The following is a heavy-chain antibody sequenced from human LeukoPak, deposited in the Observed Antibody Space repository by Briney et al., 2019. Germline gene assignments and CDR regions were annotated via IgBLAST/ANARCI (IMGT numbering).Heavy chain of an antibody. CDR3: ARVVGTGTTLYFDY. D-gene: IGHD1-7*01. V-gene: IGHV4-59*12. J-gene: IGHJ4*02. CDR2: IYYSGST. Sequence: SETLSLTCTVSGGSISNYYWSWIRQPPGKGLEWIGYIYYSGSTNYNPSLKSRVTMSVDTSKNQFSLKLSSVTAVDTAVYYCARVVGTGTTLYFDYWGQGTLVTVSS. CDR1: GGSISNYY.